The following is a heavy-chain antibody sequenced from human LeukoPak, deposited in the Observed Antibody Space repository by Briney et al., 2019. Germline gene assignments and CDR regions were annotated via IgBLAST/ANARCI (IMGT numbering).Heavy chain of an antibody. Sequence: GASVKVSCKASGYTFTSYGISWVRQAPGQGLEWMGWISAYNGNTNYAQKLQGRVTMTTDTSTSTAYMELRSPRSDDTAVYYCARFFWSGYYYYMDVWGKGTTVTVSS. CDR3: ARFFWSGYYYYMDV. CDR2: ISAYNGNT. V-gene: IGHV1-18*01. CDR1: GYTFTSYG. D-gene: IGHD3-3*01. J-gene: IGHJ6*03.